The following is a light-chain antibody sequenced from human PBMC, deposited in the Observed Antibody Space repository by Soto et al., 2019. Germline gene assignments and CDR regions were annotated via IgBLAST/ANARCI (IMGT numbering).Light chain of an antibody. V-gene: IGKV3-20*01. Sequence: EIVLTQSPGTLSLSPGEGATLSCRASQSVTSGYLAWYQQKPGQAPRPLIYGASTRATGIPDGSSGSGSGTDFTLTISRLEPEDFAVYYCQQYGSSPPLSFGGGTKVDIK. J-gene: IGKJ4*01. CDR2: GAS. CDR1: QSVTSGY. CDR3: QQYGSSPPLS.